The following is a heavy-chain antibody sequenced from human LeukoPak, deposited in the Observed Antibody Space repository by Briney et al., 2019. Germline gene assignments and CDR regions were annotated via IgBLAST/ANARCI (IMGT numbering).Heavy chain of an antibody. Sequence: ASVKVSCKASGYTFTGYDMHWVRQAPGQGLEWMGWINPNSGGTNYAQKFQGRVTMTRDTSISTAYMELSRLRSDDTAVYYCARVFDYVWGSLDYWGQGTLVTVSS. CDR1: GYTFTGYD. J-gene: IGHJ4*02. CDR2: INPNSGGT. CDR3: ARVFDYVWGSLDY. V-gene: IGHV1-2*02. D-gene: IGHD3-16*01.